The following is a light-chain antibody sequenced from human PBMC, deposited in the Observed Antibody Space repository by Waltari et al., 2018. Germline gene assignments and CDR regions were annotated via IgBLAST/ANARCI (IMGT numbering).Light chain of an antibody. CDR2: GAS. Sequence: IVLTQSPGTLSLSPGERATLSCRASQSVGRTLAWYQQKTGQAPRLLIYGASNRATGIPDRFSGSGSGTEFSLTISRLDPEDFAAYYCQHYVRLPATFGQGTKVEMK. CDR1: QSVGRT. V-gene: IGKV3-20*01. CDR3: QHYVRLPAT. J-gene: IGKJ1*01.